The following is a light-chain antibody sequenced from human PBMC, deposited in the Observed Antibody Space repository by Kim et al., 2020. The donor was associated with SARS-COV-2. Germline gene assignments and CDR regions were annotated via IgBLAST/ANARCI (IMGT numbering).Light chain of an antibody. V-gene: IGLV1-51*01. CDR3: RTWDSSLSTWV. CDR2: DNN. CDR1: DSNIGSDY. J-gene: IGLJ3*02. Sequence: QSVLTQPPSVSAAPGQKVTISCSGSDSNIGSDYVSWYQQLPGTAPKLLIHDNNKRPSGIPDRFSGSKSGTAATLGITGLQTGDEADYYCRTWDSSLSTWVFGGGTKLTVL.